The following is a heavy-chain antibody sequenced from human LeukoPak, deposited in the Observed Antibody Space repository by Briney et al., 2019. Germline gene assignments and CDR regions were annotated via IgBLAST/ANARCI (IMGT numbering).Heavy chain of an antibody. CDR1: GGTFSSYA. J-gene: IGHJ3*02. CDR2: IIPIFGTA. CDR3: ARYSTLYYYDSSGDDAFDI. V-gene: IGHV1-69*05. Sequence: SVKVSCKASGGTFSSYAISWVRQAPGQGLEWMGGIIPIFGTANYAQKFQGRVTITTDESTSTAYMELSSLRSEDTAVYYCARYSTLYYYDSSGDDAFDIWGQGTMVTVSS. D-gene: IGHD3-22*01.